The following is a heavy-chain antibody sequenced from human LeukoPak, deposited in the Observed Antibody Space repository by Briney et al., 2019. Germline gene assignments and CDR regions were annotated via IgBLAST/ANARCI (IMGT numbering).Heavy chain of an antibody. CDR3: AKVRPYGTTWFGGVEV. V-gene: IGHV3-23*01. CDR2: TRARGGT. CDR1: GFTFSTQT. Sequence: SGGSLSLSCAVSGFTFSTQTMTWVRQAPGKGLEWVSVTRARGGTQDPDSVNVRFTISRDNSRNTLYLQMAGLRFEDTPRHYCAKVRPYGTTWFGGVEVWGQGTLVTVS. J-gene: IGHJ4*02. D-gene: IGHD3-10*01.